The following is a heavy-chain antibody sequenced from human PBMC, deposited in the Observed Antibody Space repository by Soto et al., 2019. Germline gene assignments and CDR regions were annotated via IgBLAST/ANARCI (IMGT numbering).Heavy chain of an antibody. V-gene: IGHV3-33*01. Sequence: QVQLVESGGGVVQPGRSLRLSCAASGFTFSSYGMHWVRQAPGKGLEWVAVIWYDGSNKYYADSVKGRFTISRDNSKNTLYLQMNSLRAEDTALYYCARGAGTDNYFDCWGQGTLVTVSS. J-gene: IGHJ4*02. CDR1: GFTFSSYG. CDR3: ARGAGTDNYFDC. CDR2: IWYDGSNK.